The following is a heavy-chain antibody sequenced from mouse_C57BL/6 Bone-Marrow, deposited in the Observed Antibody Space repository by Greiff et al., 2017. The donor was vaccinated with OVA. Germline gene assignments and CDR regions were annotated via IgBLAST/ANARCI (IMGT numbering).Heavy chain of an antibody. J-gene: IGHJ3*01. D-gene: IGHD3-2*02. CDR1: GFSLTSYG. CDR3: ARQLRLWFAY. V-gene: IGHV2-2*01. CDR2: IWSGGST. Sequence: QVQLKESGPGLVQPSQSLSITCTVSGFSLTSYGVHWVRQSPGKGLEWLGVIWSGGSTDYNAAFISRLSISKDNSKSQVFCKMNSLQADDTAIYYCARQLRLWFAYWGQGTLVTVSA.